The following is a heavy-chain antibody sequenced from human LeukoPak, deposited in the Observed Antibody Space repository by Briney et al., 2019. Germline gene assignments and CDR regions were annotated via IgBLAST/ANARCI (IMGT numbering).Heavy chain of an antibody. Sequence: PGGSLRLSCAASGFTFSDYNMRWLPQAPGKGLEWVSSISRSGSTKYYADSVKSRFTISRDNAKNSLFLQMNSLRAEDTAVYYCAKDSNWIWFDDWGQGTLVTVSS. CDR3: AKDSNWIWFDD. J-gene: IGHJ4*02. CDR1: GFTFSDYN. D-gene: IGHD2-2*03. V-gene: IGHV3-11*01. CDR2: ISRSGSTK.